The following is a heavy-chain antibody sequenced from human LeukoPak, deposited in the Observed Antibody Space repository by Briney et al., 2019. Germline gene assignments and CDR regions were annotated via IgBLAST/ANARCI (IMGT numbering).Heavy chain of an antibody. J-gene: IGHJ4*02. CDR3: ARDAEQRGYFDY. CDR2: ISSSGITI. CDR1: GFTFRTYE. V-gene: IGHV3-48*03. Sequence: GGSLRLSCAASGFTFRTYEMNWVRRAPGKGLEWVSYISSSGITIYYADSVKGRFTISRDTVKNSLYLQMRSLRAEDTAVYYCARDAEQRGYFDYWGQGTLVTVSS. D-gene: IGHD6-25*01.